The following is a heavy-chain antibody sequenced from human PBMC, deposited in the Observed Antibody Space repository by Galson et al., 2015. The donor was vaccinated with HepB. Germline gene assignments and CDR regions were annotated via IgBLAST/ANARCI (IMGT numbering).Heavy chain of an antibody. CDR2: MNPKSGNT. J-gene: IGHJ6*02. CDR1: GYTFSSYD. D-gene: IGHD6-19*01. V-gene: IGHV1-8*01. Sequence: SVKVSCKASGYTFSSYDINWVRQATGQGLEWMGWMNPKSGNTGYAQKFQGRVTMTRNTSRSTAYMELSSLRSEDTAVYYCARGLISSSGSYYNYYGMHVWGQGTTVTVSS. CDR3: ARGLISSSGSYYNYYGMHV.